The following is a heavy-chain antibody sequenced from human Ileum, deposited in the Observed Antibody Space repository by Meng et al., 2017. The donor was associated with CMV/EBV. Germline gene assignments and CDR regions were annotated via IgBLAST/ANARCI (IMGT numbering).Heavy chain of an antibody. CDR2: MNPNSGNT. CDR1: GYSFTSYD. CDR3: ARRRGGSSWGDFDY. Sequence: ASVKVSCKASGYSFTSYDINWVRQATGQGLEWMGWMNPNSGNTGYAQNFQGRVTMTRNTSTSTVYMELSGLRSEDTAVYYCARRRGGSSWGDFDYWGQGTLVTVSS. V-gene: IGHV1-8*01. J-gene: IGHJ4*02. D-gene: IGHD6-6*01.